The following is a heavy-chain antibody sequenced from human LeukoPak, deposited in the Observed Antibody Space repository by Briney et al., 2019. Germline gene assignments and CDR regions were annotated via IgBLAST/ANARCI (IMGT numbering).Heavy chain of an antibody. J-gene: IGHJ2*01. Sequence: TGGSLRLSCAASGFTVSNNYMIWVRQAPGKKLEWFSDIYSDGTTFYADSVKGRFTISRDNSKNTLYLQMNSLRAEDTAVYHCARYDFILISYFDPWGRGALVTVSS. D-gene: IGHD3-3*01. CDR1: GFTVSNNY. CDR3: ARYDFILISYFDP. V-gene: IGHV3-53*01. CDR2: IYSDGTT.